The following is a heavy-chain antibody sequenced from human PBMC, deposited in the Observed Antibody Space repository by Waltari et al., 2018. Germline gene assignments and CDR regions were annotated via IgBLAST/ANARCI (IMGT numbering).Heavy chain of an antibody. CDR3: ARGLRGYYGMDV. J-gene: IGHJ6*02. Sequence: EVQLVESGGGLVQPGGSLRLPCAAAGSTFISYWIHWVRQGPGKGLVWVSRINSDGSTTNYADSVKGRFTISRDNAKNTLYLQMNSLRAEDTAVYYCARGLRGYYGMDVWGQGTTVTVSS. D-gene: IGHD4-17*01. CDR1: GSTFISYW. CDR2: INSDGSTT. V-gene: IGHV3-74*01.